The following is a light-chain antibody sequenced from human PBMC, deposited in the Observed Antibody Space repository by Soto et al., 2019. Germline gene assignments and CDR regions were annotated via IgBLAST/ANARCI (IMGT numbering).Light chain of an antibody. CDR1: SSDVGGYNY. Sequence: QSALTQPASVSGSPGQSITISCTGTSSDVGGYNYVSWYQQHPGKAPKLMIYEVSNRPSGVSNRFSGSKSSNTASLTISGPQAEDEADYYCSSYTSSSTLVVFGGGTKLTVL. CDR2: EVS. CDR3: SSYTSSSTLVV. J-gene: IGLJ2*01. V-gene: IGLV2-14*01.